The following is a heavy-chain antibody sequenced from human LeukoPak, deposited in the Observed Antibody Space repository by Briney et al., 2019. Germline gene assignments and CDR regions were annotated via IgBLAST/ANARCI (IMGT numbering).Heavy chain of an antibody. CDR1: GCTFTGYY. J-gene: IGHJ4*02. CDR3: AGGGTYYDY. V-gene: IGHV1-2*02. D-gene: IGHD1-26*01. Sequence: ASVKVSCKASGCTFTGYYMHWLRQAPGQGLEWMGWINPNSGDTNYAQKFQGRVTMTRDTSSSTAYMELSRLRPDDTAVYYCAGGGTYYDYWGQGTLVAVSS. CDR2: INPNSGDT.